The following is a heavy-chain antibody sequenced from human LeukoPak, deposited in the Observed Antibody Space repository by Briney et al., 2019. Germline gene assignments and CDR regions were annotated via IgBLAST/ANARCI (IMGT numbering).Heavy chain of an antibody. J-gene: IGHJ4*02. V-gene: IGHV4-34*01. CDR1: GGSFSGYY. CDR2: INHSGST. Sequence: SETLSLTCAVYGGSFSGYYWSWIRQPPGRGLEWIGEINHSGSTNYNPSLKSRVTISVDTSKNQFSLKLSSVTAADTAVYYCARGSTFDYWGQGTLVTVSS. CDR3: ARGSTFDY.